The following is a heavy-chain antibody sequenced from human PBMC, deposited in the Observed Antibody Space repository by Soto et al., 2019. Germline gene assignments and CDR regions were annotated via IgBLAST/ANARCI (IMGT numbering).Heavy chain of an antibody. J-gene: IGHJ6*02. CDR1: GFTFSSYA. V-gene: IGHV3-23*01. CDR3: AKDRPSSTVAARPGYYYGMDV. Sequence: GGSLRLSCAASGFTFSSYAMSWVRQAPGKGLEWVSAISGSGGSTYYADSVKGRFTISRDNSKNTLYLQMNSLRAEDTAVYYCAKDRPSSTVAARPGYYYGMDVLGHGTTVTVSS. CDR2: ISGSGGST. D-gene: IGHD6-6*01.